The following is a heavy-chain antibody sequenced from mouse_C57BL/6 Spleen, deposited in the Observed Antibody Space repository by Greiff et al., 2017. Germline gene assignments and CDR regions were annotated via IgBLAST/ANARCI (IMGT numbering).Heavy chain of an antibody. Sequence: QVQLQQSGAELVKPGASVKLSCKASGYTFTSYWMHWVKQRPGQGLEWIGMIHPNSGSTNYNEKFKSKATLTADKSSSTAYMQLRSLTSEDSAVYYCARTHGNYDAMDYWGQGTSVTVSS. CDR3: ARTHGNYDAMDY. D-gene: IGHD2-1*01. J-gene: IGHJ4*01. V-gene: IGHV1-64*01. CDR2: IHPNSGST. CDR1: GYTFTSYW.